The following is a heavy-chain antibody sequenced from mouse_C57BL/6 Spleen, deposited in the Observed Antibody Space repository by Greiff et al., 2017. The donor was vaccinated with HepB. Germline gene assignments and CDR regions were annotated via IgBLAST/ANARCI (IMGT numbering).Heavy chain of an antibody. V-gene: IGHV1-4*01. J-gene: IGHJ4*01. CDR2: INPSSGYT. D-gene: IGHD1-3*01. CDR3: ARELDAMDY. CDR1: GYTFTSYT. Sequence: VQLQQSGAELARPGASVKMSCKASGYTFTSYTMHWVKQRPGQGLEWIGDINPSSGYTKYNQKFKDKATLTADKSTSTAYMQLSSLTSEDSAVYYCARELDAMDYWGQGTSVTVSS.